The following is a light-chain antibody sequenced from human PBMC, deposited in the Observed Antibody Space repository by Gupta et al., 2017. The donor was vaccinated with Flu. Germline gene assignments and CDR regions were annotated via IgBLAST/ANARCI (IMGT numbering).Light chain of an antibody. CDR2: KAA. Sequence: DRVTFTCRASQSVRSWLAWYQQKPGRAPKLLIYKAASLESWVPSRFSGSGSGTEFTLTISSLQPDDFAIYYCQEYKTDYHTFGQGTKLEIK. V-gene: IGKV1-5*03. CDR3: QEYKTDYHT. CDR1: QSVRSW. J-gene: IGKJ2*01.